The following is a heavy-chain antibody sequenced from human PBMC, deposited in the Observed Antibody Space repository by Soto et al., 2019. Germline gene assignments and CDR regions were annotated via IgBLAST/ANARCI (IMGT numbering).Heavy chain of an antibody. CDR1: GYTFTNYW. D-gene: IGHD4-17*01. CDR3: ARRSYDDYFFDY. J-gene: IGHJ4*02. V-gene: IGHV5-51*03. CDR2: IYPADSDT. Sequence: EVQLVQSGAEVKKPGESLKISCKGSGYTFTNYWIGWVRQMPEKGLEWMGIIYPADSDTRYSPSFQGQVTISADKSISTAYLQWSSLKASDTAIYYCARRSYDDYFFDYWGQGALVTVSS.